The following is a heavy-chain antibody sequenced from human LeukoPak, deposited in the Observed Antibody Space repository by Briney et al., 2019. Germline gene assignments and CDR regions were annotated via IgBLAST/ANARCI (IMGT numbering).Heavy chain of an antibody. J-gene: IGHJ3*02. V-gene: IGHV4-4*02. CDR3: ARVVVVVAATILAHDAFDI. CDR2: IYYSGST. Sequence: SQTLSLTCVVSGASVSTNNWWTWVRQPPGKGLEWIGSIYYSGSTYYNPSLKSRVTISVDTSKNQFSLKLSSVTAADTAVYYCARVVVVVAATILAHDAFDIWGQGTMVTVSS. D-gene: IGHD2-15*01. CDR1: GASVSTNNW.